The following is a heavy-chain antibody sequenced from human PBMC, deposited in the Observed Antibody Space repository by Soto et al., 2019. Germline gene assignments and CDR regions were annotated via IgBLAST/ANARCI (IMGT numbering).Heavy chain of an antibody. Sequence: EVQLLESGGGLVQPGGSLRLSCAASGFTFSSYAMSWVRQAPGKGLEWVSAISGSGGSAYYADSVKGRFTISRDNSKNMLYLQVNSLRAEDTAVYYCAKDWGDSGYYYYGMDVWGQGTTVTVFS. CDR1: GFTFSSYA. D-gene: IGHD3-16*01. J-gene: IGHJ6*02. V-gene: IGHV3-23*01. CDR2: ISGSGGSA. CDR3: AKDWGDSGYYYYGMDV.